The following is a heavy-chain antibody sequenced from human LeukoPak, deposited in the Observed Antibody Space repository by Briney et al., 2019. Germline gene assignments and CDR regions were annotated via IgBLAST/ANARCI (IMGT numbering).Heavy chain of an antibody. V-gene: IGHV4-39*07. D-gene: IGHD3-3*01. J-gene: IGHJ6*03. Sequence: SETLSLTCTVSGGSISSSSYYWGWIRQPPGKGLEWIGIIYYSGSTYYNPSLKSRVTLSVDTSKNQFSLKLSSVTAADTAVYYCARELQFYDFRGMDVWGKGTTVTVSS. CDR3: ARELQFYDFRGMDV. CDR1: GGSISSSSYY. CDR2: IYYSGST.